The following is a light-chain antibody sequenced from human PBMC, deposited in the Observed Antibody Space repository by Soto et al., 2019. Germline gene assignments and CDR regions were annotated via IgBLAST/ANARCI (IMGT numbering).Light chain of an antibody. CDR2: GVT. V-gene: IGLV2-14*01. Sequence: QSALTQPASVSGSPGQSITISCAGTSGDVGAYNFVTWFQQHPGKVPKLIIYGVTDRPSGVSDRFSGSKSGNTASLTISGLLAEDEADYYCGSYTTINTMIFGGGTKLTVL. J-gene: IGLJ2*01. CDR1: SGDVGAYNF. CDR3: GSYTTINTMI.